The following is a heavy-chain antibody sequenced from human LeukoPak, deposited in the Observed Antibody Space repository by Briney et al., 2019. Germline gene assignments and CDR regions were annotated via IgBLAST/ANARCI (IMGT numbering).Heavy chain of an antibody. CDR1: GGSISSYY. D-gene: IGHD3-3*01. V-gene: IGHV4-59*01. CDR3: ARDHYDFWSGYYTGSRFDP. J-gene: IGHJ5*02. CDR2: IYYSGGT. Sequence: PSETLSLTCTVSGGSISSYYWSWIRQPPGKGLEWIGYIYYSGGTNYNPSLKSRVTISVDTSKNQFYLNLSSVTAADTAVYYCARDHYDFWSGYYTGSRFDPWGQGTLVTVSS.